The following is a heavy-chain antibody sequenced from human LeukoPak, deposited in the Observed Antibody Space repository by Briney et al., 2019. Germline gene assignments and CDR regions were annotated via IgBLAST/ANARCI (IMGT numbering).Heavy chain of an antibody. CDR3: ARLSVIVGAALEYYYYYMDV. CDR2: IYHSGST. CDR1: GYSISSGYY. J-gene: IGHJ6*03. V-gene: IGHV4-38-2*02. Sequence: PSETLSLTCTVSGYSISSGYYWGWIRQPPGKGLEWIGSIYHSGSTYYNPSLKSRVTISVDTSKNQFSLKLRSVTAADTAVYYCARLSVIVGAALEYYYYYMDVWGQGTTVTVSS. D-gene: IGHD1-26*01.